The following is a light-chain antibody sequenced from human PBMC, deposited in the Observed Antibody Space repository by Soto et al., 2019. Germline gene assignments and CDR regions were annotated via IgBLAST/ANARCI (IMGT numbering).Light chain of an antibody. V-gene: IGLV2-14*03. CDR2: DVS. J-gene: IGLJ1*01. Sequence: QSALTQPASVSGSPGQSITISCSGISSDVDTYNYVSWYQLHPGKAPKVVIYDVSSRPSGVSNRFSGSRSGNTASLTISGLQAEDEAHYYCCSYSTGSTRYVFGTGTKLTVL. CDR1: SSDVDTYNY. CDR3: CSYSTGSTRYV.